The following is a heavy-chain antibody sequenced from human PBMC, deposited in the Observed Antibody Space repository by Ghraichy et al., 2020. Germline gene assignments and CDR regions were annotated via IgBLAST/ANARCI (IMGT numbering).Heavy chain of an antibody. V-gene: IGHV4-59*01. J-gene: IGHJ4*02. CDR2: IYYSGST. CDR3: ARDSGYSGYDEFDY. CDR1: GGSISSYY. Sequence: TLSLTCTVSGGSISSYYWSWIRHPPGKGLEWIGYIYYSGSTNYNPSLKSRVTISVDTSKNQFSLKLSSVTAADTAVYYCARDSGYSGYDEFDYWGQGTLVTVSS. D-gene: IGHD5-12*01.